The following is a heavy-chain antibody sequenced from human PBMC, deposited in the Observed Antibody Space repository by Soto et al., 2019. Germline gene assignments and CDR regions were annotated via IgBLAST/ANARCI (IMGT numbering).Heavy chain of an antibody. CDR3: ARLGAHYRALDS. CDR2: IYYAGTT. CDR1: GASLSPNY. Sequence: QVQLQESGPGLVKPSETLSLSCTVSGASLSPNYWTWIRQSPGKGLEWIGYIYYAGTTTHNPALQIPTTISPDTSKNEVSLILSSVAAADSAMYFCARLGAHYRALDSWGQGTLVTVSS. J-gene: IGHJ5*02. D-gene: IGHD2-2*03. V-gene: IGHV4-59*08.